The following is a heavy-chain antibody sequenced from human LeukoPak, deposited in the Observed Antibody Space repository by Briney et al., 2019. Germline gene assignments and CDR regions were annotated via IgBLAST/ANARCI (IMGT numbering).Heavy chain of an antibody. V-gene: IGHV4-34*01. Sequence: TSETLSLTCAVYGGSFSGYYWSWIRQPPGNGLEWIGEINHIGSTNYNPYLKSRVTISVDTSKNQFSLKLSSVTAADTAVYYCARGGIAAAGVAYYYYYGMDVWGQGATVTVSS. CDR1: GGSFSGYY. CDR3: ARGGIAAAGVAYYYYYGMDV. J-gene: IGHJ6*02. D-gene: IGHD6-13*01. CDR2: INHIGST.